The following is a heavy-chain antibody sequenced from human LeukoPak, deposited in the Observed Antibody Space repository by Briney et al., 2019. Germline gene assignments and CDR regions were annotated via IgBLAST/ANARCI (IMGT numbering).Heavy chain of an antibody. CDR3: ARAEVGATFSHGYFDY. D-gene: IGHD1-26*01. V-gene: IGHV1-2*02. CDR2: INPNSGGT. Sequence: ASVKVSCKASGYTFTGYYVHWVRQAPGQGLEWMGWINPNSGGTNYAQKFQGRVTMTRDTSISTAYMELSRLRSDDTAVYYCARAEVGATFSHGYFDYWGQGTLVTVSS. J-gene: IGHJ4*02. CDR1: GYTFTGYY.